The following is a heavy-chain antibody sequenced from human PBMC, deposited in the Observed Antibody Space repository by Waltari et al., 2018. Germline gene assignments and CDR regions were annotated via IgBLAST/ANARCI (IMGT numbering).Heavy chain of an antibody. CDR2: IDWDDDK. D-gene: IGHD2-2*02. J-gene: IGHJ5*02. CDR1: GFSLSTSGMC. CDR3: ARNTEALNWFDP. V-gene: IGHV2-70*15. Sequence: QVTLRESGPALVKPTQTLTLTCTFSGFSLSTSGMCVSWIRQPPGKALEWLARIDWDDDKYYSTSLKTRLTISKDTSKNQVVLTMTNMDPVETATYYCARNTEALNWFDPWGQGTLVTVSS.